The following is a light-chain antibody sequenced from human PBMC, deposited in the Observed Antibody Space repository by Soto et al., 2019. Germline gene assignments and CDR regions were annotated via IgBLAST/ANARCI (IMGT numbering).Light chain of an antibody. CDR2: EVS. CDR3: SSYTSNSTLV. J-gene: IGLJ3*02. CDR1: SSDVGGYNY. Sequence: QSALTQPASVSGSPGQSITISCTGTSSDVGGYNYVSWYQQHPGKAPKLMIYEVSNRPSGVSNRFSGSKSGNTASLTISGLXAEXEADYYCSSYTSNSTLVFGGGTKLTV. V-gene: IGLV2-14*01.